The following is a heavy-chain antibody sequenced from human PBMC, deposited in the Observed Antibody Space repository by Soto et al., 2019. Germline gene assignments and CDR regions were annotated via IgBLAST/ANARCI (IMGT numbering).Heavy chain of an antibody. CDR3: AREKRRNGYFDY. D-gene: IGHD6-25*01. Sequence: EVQLVESGGGLVQTGGSLRLSCAASGFTFSSYWMSWVRQAPGKGLEWVANINQDGSEKYYVDSVNGRFTISRDNAKNSFYLQVSSLRVEDTAVYYCAREKRRNGYFDYWGQGTLGTVSS. V-gene: IGHV3-7*01. J-gene: IGHJ4*02. CDR1: GFTFSSYW. CDR2: INQDGSEK.